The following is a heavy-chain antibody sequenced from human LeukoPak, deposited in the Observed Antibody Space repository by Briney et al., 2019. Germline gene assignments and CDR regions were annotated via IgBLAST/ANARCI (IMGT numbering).Heavy chain of an antibody. CDR2: ISSSGNTT. CDR1: GFTFSDNY. CDR3: ARDPEDYYDSSAYYDGFDM. D-gene: IGHD3-22*01. Sequence: PGGSLRLSCAASGFTFSDNYMSWIRQAPGKGLEWVSYISSSGNTTYNADSVKGRFSITRDNAKNSLYLQMNSLRAEDTAVYYCARDPEDYYDSSAYYDGFDMWGQGTMVTVSS. V-gene: IGHV3-11*04. J-gene: IGHJ3*02.